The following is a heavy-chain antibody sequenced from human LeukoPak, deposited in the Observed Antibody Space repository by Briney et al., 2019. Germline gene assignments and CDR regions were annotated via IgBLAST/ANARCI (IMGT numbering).Heavy chain of an antibody. J-gene: IGHJ1*01. V-gene: IGHV3-9*01. Sequence: GGSLRLSCAASGFTFDDYAMHWARQAPGKGLEWVSGISWNSGSIGYADSVKGRFTISRDNAKNSLYLQMNSLRAEDTALYYCAKDMTAVGGQGTLVTVSS. D-gene: IGHD6-19*01. CDR3: AKDMTAV. CDR2: ISWNSGSI. CDR1: GFTFDDYA.